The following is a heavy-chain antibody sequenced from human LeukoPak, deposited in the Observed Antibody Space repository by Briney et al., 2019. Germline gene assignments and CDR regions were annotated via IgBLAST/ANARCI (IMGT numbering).Heavy chain of an antibody. CDR1: GFTFSSYA. J-gene: IGHJ4*02. Sequence: GRSLRLSCAASGFTFSSYAMHWVRQAPGKGLEWVAVISYDGSNKYYADSVKGRFTISRDNSKNTLYLQMNSLRVEDTAVYYCASDPYSSSWYLFDYWGQGTLVTVSS. D-gene: IGHD6-13*01. V-gene: IGHV3-30-3*01. CDR2: ISYDGSNK. CDR3: ASDPYSSSWYLFDY.